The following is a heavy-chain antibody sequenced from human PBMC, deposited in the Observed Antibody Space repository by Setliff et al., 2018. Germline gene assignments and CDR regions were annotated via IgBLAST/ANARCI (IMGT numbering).Heavy chain of an antibody. V-gene: IGHV4-61*02. D-gene: IGHD3-16*01. CDR1: GASITTGSYS. CDR2: ISGSGSA. Sequence: KTSETLSLTCTVSGASITTGSYSWSWIRQSAGKGLEWVGRISGSGSATYNPSLKSRVSIFIDASNNQVSLDLSSVTAADSAVYYCARDITREPYTGGFYHFDPWGQGALVTVSS. CDR3: ARDITREPYTGGFYHFDP. J-gene: IGHJ5*02.